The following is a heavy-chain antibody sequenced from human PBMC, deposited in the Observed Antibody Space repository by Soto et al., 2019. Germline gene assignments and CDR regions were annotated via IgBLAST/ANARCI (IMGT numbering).Heavy chain of an antibody. V-gene: IGHV1-3*01. CDR1: GYTFTTYS. CDR3: ARGGGLWYTAHPVGWFDP. J-gene: IGHJ5*02. CDR2: INPAIGNT. D-gene: IGHD2-15*01. Sequence: HLVQPGAEMKKPGASVKLSFKASGYTFTTYSIHWLRQAPGQRPERLGWINPAIGNTKYSQTIQGRITITSDNSATTVYMKANALGSEDTAVYYCARGGGLWYTAHPVGWFDPWGQGTMVTVSA.